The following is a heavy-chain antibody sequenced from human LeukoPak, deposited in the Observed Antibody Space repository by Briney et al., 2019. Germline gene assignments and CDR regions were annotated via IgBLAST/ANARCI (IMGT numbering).Heavy chain of an antibody. D-gene: IGHD6-19*01. CDR1: GYTFTGYP. CDR3: ARVGILAGYSSGWYYFDY. J-gene: IGHJ4*02. Sequence: GASVKVSCKASGYTFTGYPIHWVRQAPGQGLEWMGGIIPIFGTANYAQKFQGRVTITADESTSTAYMELSSLRSEDTAVYYCARVGILAGYSSGWYYFDYWGQGTLVTVSS. V-gene: IGHV1-69*13. CDR2: IIPIFGTA.